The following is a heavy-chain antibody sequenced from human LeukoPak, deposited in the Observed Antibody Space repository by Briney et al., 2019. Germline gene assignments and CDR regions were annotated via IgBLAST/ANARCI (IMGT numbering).Heavy chain of an antibody. CDR1: GFTFSSDW. CDR3: VGGLDS. D-gene: IGHD3-16*01. CDR2: ISGDGSST. Sequence: GGSLRLSCAASGFTFSSDWMHWVRQAPGKGLVCVSYISGDGSSTNYADSVRGRFTISRDNAKKTLYLQMNSLRDEDTAVYYCVGGLDSWGLGTLVTVSS. V-gene: IGHV3-74*01. J-gene: IGHJ5*01.